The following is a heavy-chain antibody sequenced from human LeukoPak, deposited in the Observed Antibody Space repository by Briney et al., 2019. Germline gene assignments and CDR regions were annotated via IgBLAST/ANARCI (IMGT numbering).Heavy chain of an antibody. CDR2: IYSGGST. CDR1: GFTVSSNY. V-gene: IGHV3-66*02. Sequence: GGSLRLSCAASGFTVSSNYMSWVRQAPGEGLEWVSVIYSGGSTYYADSVKGRFTISRDNSKNTLYLQMNSLRAEDTAVYYCARVFSYREGAFDIWGQGTMVTVSS. D-gene: IGHD1-26*01. CDR3: ARVFSYREGAFDI. J-gene: IGHJ3*02.